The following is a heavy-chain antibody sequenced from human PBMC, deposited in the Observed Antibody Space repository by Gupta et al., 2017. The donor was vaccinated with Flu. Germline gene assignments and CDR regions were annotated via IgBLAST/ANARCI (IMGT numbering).Heavy chain of an antibody. CDR3: AKGRGGWNPSYGMDL. CDR1: GFIFSKYV. V-gene: IGHV3-23*01. CDR2: ISASGGLT. D-gene: IGHD1-1*01. Sequence: GFIFSKYVMTWVRQAPGKGLEWVSGISASGGLTYHADSVKGRFTISRDNSKNTLYLQMNSQRAEDTAVYYCAKGRGGWNPSYGMDLWGQGTTVTVAS. J-gene: IGHJ6*02.